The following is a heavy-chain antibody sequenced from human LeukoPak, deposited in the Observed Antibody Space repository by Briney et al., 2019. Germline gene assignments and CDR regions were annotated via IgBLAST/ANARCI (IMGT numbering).Heavy chain of an antibody. CDR3: AKDRGGSIVLVYGMDV. Sequence: SGGSLRLSCAASGFTFSSYGMHWVRQAPGKGLEWVADISYDGSNKYYADSVKGRFTISRDNSKNTLYLQMNSLRAEDTAVYYCAKDRGGSIVLVYGMDVWGQGTTVTVSS. J-gene: IGHJ6*02. CDR1: GFTFSSYG. V-gene: IGHV3-30*18. D-gene: IGHD2-2*01. CDR2: ISYDGSNK.